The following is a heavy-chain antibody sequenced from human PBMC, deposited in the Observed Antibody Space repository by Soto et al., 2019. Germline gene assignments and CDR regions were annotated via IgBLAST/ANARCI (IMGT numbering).Heavy chain of an antibody. D-gene: IGHD3-22*01. J-gene: IGHJ5*02. Sequence: SETLSLTCAVSGYSISSGYYWGWLRQPPGKGLEWIGSIYHVGSTYYNPSLNSRVTLSIDMTNNHVSLILNSVTAADTAVYYCARVGPWVPYYYDSSPYTFENWFDPWGQGTRGTV. CDR1: GYSISSGYY. V-gene: IGHV4-38-2*01. CDR2: IYHVGST. CDR3: ARVGPWVPYYYDSSPYTFENWFDP.